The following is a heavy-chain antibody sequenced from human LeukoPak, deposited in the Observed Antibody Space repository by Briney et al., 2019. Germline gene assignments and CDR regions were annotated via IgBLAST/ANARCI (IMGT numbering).Heavy chain of an antibody. D-gene: IGHD2-21*01. CDR3: ARHVEGGSWYYP. CDR1: GGSISSSSYY. CDR2: IYYSGST. J-gene: IGHJ5*02. V-gene: IGHV4-39*01. Sequence: SETLSLTCTVSGGSISSSSYYWGWIRQPPGKGLEWIGSIYYSGSTYYNPSLKSRVTISVDTSKNQFSLKLSSVTAADTAVYYCARHVEGGSWYYPWGQGTLVTVSS.